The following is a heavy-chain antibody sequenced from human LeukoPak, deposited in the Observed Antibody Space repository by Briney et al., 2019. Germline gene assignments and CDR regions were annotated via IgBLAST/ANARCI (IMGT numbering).Heavy chain of an antibody. V-gene: IGHV1-18*01. D-gene: IGHD2-2*01. CDR3: ARDQGSRSGWPFDY. Sequence: ASVKVSCKAPGYTFTSYGISWVRQAPGQGLEWMGWISAYNGNTNYAQKLQGRVTMTTDTSTSTAYMELRSLRSDDTAVYYCARDQGSRSGWPFDYWGQGTLVTVSS. CDR1: GYTFTSYG. CDR2: ISAYNGNT. J-gene: IGHJ4*02.